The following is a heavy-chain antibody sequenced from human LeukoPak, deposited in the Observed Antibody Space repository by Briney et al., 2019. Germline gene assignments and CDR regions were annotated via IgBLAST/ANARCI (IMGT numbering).Heavy chain of an antibody. CDR2: ISSSGSTI. CDR3: ARDRGSGYGSRGAFDY. CDR1: GFTFSSYE. D-gene: IGHD5-12*01. J-gene: IGHJ4*02. V-gene: IGHV3-48*03. Sequence: PGGSLRLSCAASGFTFSSYEMNWVRQAPGKGLEWVSYISSSGSTIYYADSVKGRFTISRDNAKNSLYLQMNSLRAEDTAVYYCARDRGSGYGSRGAFDYWGQGTLVTVSS.